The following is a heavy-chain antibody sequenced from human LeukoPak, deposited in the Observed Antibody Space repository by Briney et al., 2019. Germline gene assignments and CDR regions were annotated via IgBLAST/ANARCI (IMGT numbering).Heavy chain of an antibody. CDR2: ISAYNGNT. Sequence: ASVKVSCKASGGTFSSYAISWVRQAPGQGLEWMGWISAYNGNTNYAQKLQGRVTMTTDTSTSTAYMELRSLRSDDTAVYYCARATYYGSGSYYNVSQEPWGQGTLVTVSS. J-gene: IGHJ5*02. D-gene: IGHD3-10*01. CDR3: ARATYYGSGSYYNVSQEP. CDR1: GGTFSSYA. V-gene: IGHV1-18*01.